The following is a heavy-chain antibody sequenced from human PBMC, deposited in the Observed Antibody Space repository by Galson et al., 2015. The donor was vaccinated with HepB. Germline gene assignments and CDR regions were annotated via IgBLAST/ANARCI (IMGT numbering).Heavy chain of an antibody. Sequence: CAISGDSVSNNIAAWNWIRQSLSRGLEWLGRTYYRSKWYNDYAVSVKSRITINPDTSKNQFSLQLNSVTPEDTAVYFCTRSMAGSDAWGQGTLVTVSS. D-gene: IGHD6-19*01. J-gene: IGHJ5*02. CDR3: TRSMAGSDA. CDR2: TYYRSKWYN. CDR1: GDSVSNNIAA. V-gene: IGHV6-1*01.